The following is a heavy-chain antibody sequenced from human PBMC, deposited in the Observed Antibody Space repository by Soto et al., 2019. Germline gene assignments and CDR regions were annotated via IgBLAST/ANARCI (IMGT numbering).Heavy chain of an antibody. J-gene: IGHJ4*02. V-gene: IGHV4-34*01. D-gene: IGHD4-17*01. CDR3: AREDYGDYGGYFDY. CDR2: INHSGST. Sequence: SETLSLTCAVYGGSFSGYYWSWIRQPPGKGLEWIGEINHSGSTNYNPSLKSRVTISVDGSKNQFSLKVSSVTAADTAVYYCAREDYGDYGGYFDYWGQGSLVTVSS. CDR1: GGSFSGYY.